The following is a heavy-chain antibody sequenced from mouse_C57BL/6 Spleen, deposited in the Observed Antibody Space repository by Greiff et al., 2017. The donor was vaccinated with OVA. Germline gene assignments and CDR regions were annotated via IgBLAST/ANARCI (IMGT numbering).Heavy chain of an antibody. D-gene: IGHD3-2*02. CDR2: IDPSDSYT. V-gene: IGHV1-69*01. Sequence: VKLQQPGAELVMPGASVKLSCKASGYTFTSYWMHWVKQRPGQGLEWIGEIDPSDSYTNYNQKFKGKSTLTVDKSSSTAYMQLSSLTSEDSAVYYCARSCLDSSGHFDDWGQGTTLTVSS. CDR3: ARSCLDSSGHFDD. J-gene: IGHJ2*01. CDR1: GYTFTSYW.